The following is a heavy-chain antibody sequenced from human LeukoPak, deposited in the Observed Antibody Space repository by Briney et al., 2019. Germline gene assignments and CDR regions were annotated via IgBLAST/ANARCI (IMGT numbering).Heavy chain of an antibody. Sequence: GGSLRLSCAASGFTFSSYAMYWVRRAPGKGLEWVAGIFGGGGSTHYADSVRGRFTISRDNSKNTVYLQMNSLRAEDTAVYYCAKTTTGYSSGRFPGWPVDYWGQGTLVTVSS. D-gene: IGHD6-19*01. J-gene: IGHJ4*02. V-gene: IGHV3-23*01. CDR1: GFTFSSYA. CDR2: IFGGGGST. CDR3: AKTTTGYSSGRFPGWPVDY.